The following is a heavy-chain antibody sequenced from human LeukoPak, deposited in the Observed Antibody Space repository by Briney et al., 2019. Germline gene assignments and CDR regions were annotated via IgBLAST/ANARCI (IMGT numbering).Heavy chain of an antibody. V-gene: IGHV3-7*03. Sequence: GGSLRLSCAASGFTFSSYGMHWVRQAPGKGLEWVADIKSDGSEKYYVDSVKGRFTISRDNAKNSLYLQMNSLRAEDTAVYYCARDPSYGALDFWGQGTQVTVSS. CDR1: GFTFSSYG. CDR2: IKSDGSEK. CDR3: ARDPSYGALDF. J-gene: IGHJ4*02. D-gene: IGHD4-17*01.